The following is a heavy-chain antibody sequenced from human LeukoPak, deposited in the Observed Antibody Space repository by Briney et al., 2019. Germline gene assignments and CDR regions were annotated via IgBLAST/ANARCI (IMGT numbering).Heavy chain of an antibody. D-gene: IGHD2-21*01. V-gene: IGHV3-30*02. CDR3: AKGSKLLLFTRDYYMDV. Sequence: GGSLRLSCAASGFTFSTYGMHWVRQAPGKGLEWVAFIRHDGSNKYYADSVKGRFTISRDNSKNTLYLQMNSLRTEDAAVYYCAKGSKLLLFTRDYYMDVWGKGTTVTISS. CDR2: IRHDGSNK. J-gene: IGHJ6*03. CDR1: GFTFSTYG.